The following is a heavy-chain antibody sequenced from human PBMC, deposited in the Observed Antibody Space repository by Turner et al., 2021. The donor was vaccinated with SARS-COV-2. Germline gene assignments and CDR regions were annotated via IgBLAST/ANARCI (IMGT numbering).Heavy chain of an antibody. J-gene: IGHJ4*02. CDR2: ISSSSSTI. CDR1: GFTFSSYS. V-gene: IGHV3-48*01. Sequence: VQLVEAGGGLVQPGGSLRLACAASGFTFSSYSMDWVRQGTGKGLEWVSYISSSSSTIYYADSVKGRFTISRDNAKNSLYLQMNSLGAEDTAVYYCARDLGSIAVANWGQGTLVTVSS. D-gene: IGHD6-19*01. CDR3: ARDLGSIAVAN.